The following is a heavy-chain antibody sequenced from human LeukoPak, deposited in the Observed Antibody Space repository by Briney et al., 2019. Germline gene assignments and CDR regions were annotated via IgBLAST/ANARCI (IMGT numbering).Heavy chain of an antibody. V-gene: IGHV3-48*01. CDR1: GFTLSSYS. CDR2: ISGGSSTI. D-gene: IGHD6-19*01. J-gene: IGHJ4*02. CDR3: ARVGSNQWLDY. Sequence: GGSLRLSCAASGFTLSSYSMNWVRKAPGKGLEWVSYISGGSSTIYNADSVKGRFTISRDNAKNLLYLLMDTLRAEDTAVYYCARVGSNQWLDYWGQGTLVTVSS.